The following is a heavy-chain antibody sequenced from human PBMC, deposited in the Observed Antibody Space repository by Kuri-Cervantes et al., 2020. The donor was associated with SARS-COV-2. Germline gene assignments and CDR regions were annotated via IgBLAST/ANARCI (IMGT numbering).Heavy chain of an antibody. D-gene: IGHD6-19*01. J-gene: IGHJ6*02. V-gene: IGHV3-30-3*01. CDR1: GFTFSSYA. CDR2: ISYDGSNK. CDR3: AREKVAGIRYYYYGMDV. Sequence: GGSLRLSCAASGFTFSSYAMHWVRQAPGKGLEWVAVISYDGSNKYYADSVKGRFTISRDNSKNTLYLQMNSLRAEDTAVYYCAREKVAGIRYYYYGMDVWGQGTTVTVSS.